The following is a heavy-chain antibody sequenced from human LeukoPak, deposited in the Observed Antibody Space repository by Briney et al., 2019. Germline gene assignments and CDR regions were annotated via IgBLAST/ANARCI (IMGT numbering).Heavy chain of an antibody. D-gene: IGHD2-15*01. CDR3: ARGHPGCSGGSCYSDY. Sequence: SETLSLTCAVYGGSFSGYYWSWIRQPPGKGLEWIGEINHSGSTHHNPSLKSRVTISVDTSKNQFSLKLSSVTAADTAVYYCARGHPGCSGGSCYSDYWGQGTLVTVSS. V-gene: IGHV4-34*01. J-gene: IGHJ4*02. CDR1: GGSFSGYY. CDR2: INHSGST.